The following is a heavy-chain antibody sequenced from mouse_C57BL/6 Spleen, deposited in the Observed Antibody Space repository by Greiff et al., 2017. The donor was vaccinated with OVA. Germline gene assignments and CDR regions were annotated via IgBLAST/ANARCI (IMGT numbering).Heavy chain of an antibody. CDR2: IYPGSGST. J-gene: IGHJ2*01. D-gene: IGHD1-1*01. CDR1: GYTFTSYW. V-gene: IGHV1-55*01. Sequence: QVQLQQPGAELVKPGASVKMSCKASGYTFTSYWITWVKQRPGQGLECIGDIYPGSGSTNYNEKFKSKGTLTVDTSPSTAYMQLSSLTSEDSAVYYCARGDYYGSSYGYYWGQGTTLTVSS. CDR3: ARGDYYGSSYGYY.